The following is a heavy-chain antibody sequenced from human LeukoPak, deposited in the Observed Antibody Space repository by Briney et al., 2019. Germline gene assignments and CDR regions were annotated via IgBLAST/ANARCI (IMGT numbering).Heavy chain of an antibody. CDR2: IWYDGSKK. Sequence: QPGRSLRLSCAASGFTFRSYGMHWVRQAPGKGLEWVAVIWYDGSKKYYEDSVKGRFTISRDNSKNTVYLQMNSLRAEDTAVYYCARGLGGNSAAFDIWGQGTMVTVSS. CDR3: ARGLGGNSAAFDI. D-gene: IGHD4-23*01. V-gene: IGHV3-33*01. CDR1: GFTFRSYG. J-gene: IGHJ3*02.